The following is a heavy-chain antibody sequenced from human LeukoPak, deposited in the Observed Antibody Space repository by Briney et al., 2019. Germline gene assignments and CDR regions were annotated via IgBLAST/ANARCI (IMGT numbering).Heavy chain of an antibody. J-gene: IGHJ4*02. D-gene: IGHD2-2*01. V-gene: IGHV3-48*03. CDR1: GFTFSSYD. CDR3: ASLVPAAPYYFDY. Sequence: GGSLRLSCAASGFTFSSYDMNWVRQAPGKGLEWVSYISSSGSTIYYADSVKGRFTISRDNAKNSLYLQMNSLRAEDTAVYYCASLVPAAPYYFDYWGQGTLVTVSS. CDR2: ISSSGSTI.